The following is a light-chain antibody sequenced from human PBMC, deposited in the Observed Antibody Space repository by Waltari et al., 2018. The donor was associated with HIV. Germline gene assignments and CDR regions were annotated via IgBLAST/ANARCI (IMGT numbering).Light chain of an antibody. CDR3: QVWHYSVF. Sequence: IGNKDVNWYQQKPVHAPSLIIYNNINRPSGVPYRFSASKSRNTATLIISGVQAGDEADYYYQVWHYSVFFGGGTKVTVL. J-gene: IGLJ2*01. V-gene: IGLV3-9*01. CDR2: NNI. CDR1: IGNKD.